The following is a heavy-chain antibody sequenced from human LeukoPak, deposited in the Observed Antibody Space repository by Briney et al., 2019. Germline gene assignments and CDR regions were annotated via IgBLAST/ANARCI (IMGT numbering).Heavy chain of an antibody. J-gene: IGHJ2*01. Sequence: PGGSLRLSCAASGFSVSTNYMNWVRQAPGKGLEWVSILYSGSGTYYADSVESRFIVSRDSSKNTLSLQMNDLRAEDTAVYYCARVGDHFHWYLDLWGRGTLVTVSS. D-gene: IGHD3-3*02. CDR1: GFSVSTNY. V-gene: IGHV3-53*01. CDR3: ARVGDHFHWYLDL. CDR2: LYSGSGT.